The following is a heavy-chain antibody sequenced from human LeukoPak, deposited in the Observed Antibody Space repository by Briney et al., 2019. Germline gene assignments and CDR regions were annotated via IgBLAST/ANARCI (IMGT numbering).Heavy chain of an antibody. D-gene: IGHD3-22*01. CDR2: RNSDGINT. J-gene: IGHJ5*02. CDR3: ARDLGQYYDTSDNWFDP. Sequence: GGSLRLSCAASGFTLSNYWMHWGRQAPGKGLVWVSRRNSDGINTSYADSVKGRFTISRDTAKNTLNLQMNSLRAEDTAVYYCARDLGQYYDTSDNWFDPWGQGTLVTVSS. V-gene: IGHV3-74*01. CDR1: GFTLSNYW.